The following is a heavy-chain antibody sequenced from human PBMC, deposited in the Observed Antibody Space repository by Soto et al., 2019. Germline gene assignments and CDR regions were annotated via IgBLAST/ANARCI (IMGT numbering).Heavy chain of an antibody. J-gene: IGHJ6*02. D-gene: IGHD5-12*01. CDR2: ISISKGKT. CDR1: GYTFLNYD. V-gene: IGHV1-18*01. CDR3: GRKGYIGNFGLDV. Sequence: QVQLVQSGAEVKRPGASVKVSCKASGYTFLNYDVAWVRRAPGQGLEWLGWISISKGKTDYEQRLQGRVTMTTDTATTTAYMEVTSLRSDDTAVYFCGRKGYIGNFGLDVWGQGTTVTVSS.